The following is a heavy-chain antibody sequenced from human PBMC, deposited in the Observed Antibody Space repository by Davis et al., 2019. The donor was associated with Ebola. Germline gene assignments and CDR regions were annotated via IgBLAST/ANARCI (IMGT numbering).Heavy chain of an antibody. D-gene: IGHD6-19*01. CDR1: GGSISSYY. CDR3: ARVYSGWYPDY. CDR2: IYYSGST. V-gene: IGHV4-59*01. J-gene: IGHJ4*02. Sequence: MPSETLSLTCTVSGGSISSYYWSWIWQPPGKGLEWIGYIYYSGSTNYNPSLKSRVTISVDTSKNQFSLKLSSVTAADTAVYYCARVYSGWYPDYWGQGTLVTVSS.